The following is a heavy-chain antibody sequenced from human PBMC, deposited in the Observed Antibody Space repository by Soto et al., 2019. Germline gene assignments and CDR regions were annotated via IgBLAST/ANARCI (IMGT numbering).Heavy chain of an antibody. CDR3: AGDRSNSPDYFDY. J-gene: IGHJ4*02. D-gene: IGHD6-6*01. V-gene: IGHV4-61*01. CDR2: MYNSGST. Sequence: SETLSLTCTVSGGSVSSGSYYWSWIRQPPGKGLEWIGYMYNSGSTNYNPSLKSRVIISVDTSKNQFSLELSSVSAADTAVYFCAGDRSNSPDYFDYWGQGTLVTVSS. CDR1: GGSVSSGSYY.